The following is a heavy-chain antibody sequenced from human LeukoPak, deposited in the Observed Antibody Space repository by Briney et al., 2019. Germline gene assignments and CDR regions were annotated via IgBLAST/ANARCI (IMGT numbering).Heavy chain of an antibody. CDR2: IYYSGST. CDR3: ARRAAVADHFDC. CDR1: GGSISSYY. V-gene: IGHV4-59*08. J-gene: IGHJ4*02. Sequence: SETLSLTCTVSGGSISSYYWSWIRQPPGKGLEWIGYIYYSGSTNYNPSLKSRVTISVDTSKNQFSLKLSSVTAADTAVYYCARRAAVADHFDCWGQGTLVTVSS. D-gene: IGHD6-19*01.